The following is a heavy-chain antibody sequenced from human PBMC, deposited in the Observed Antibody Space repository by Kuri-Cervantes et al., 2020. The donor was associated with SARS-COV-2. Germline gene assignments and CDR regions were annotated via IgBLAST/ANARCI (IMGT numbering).Heavy chain of an antibody. V-gene: IGHV1-18*01. CDR2: ISAYNGNT. CDR1: GGTFSSYA. CDR3: EREDWNDAGVFDY. J-gene: IGHJ4*02. D-gene: IGHD1-1*01. Sequence: ASVKVSCKASGGTFSSYAISWVRQAPGQGLEWMGWISAYNGNTNYAQKPQGRVTMTTDTSTSTAYMELRSLRSDDTAVYYCEREDWNDAGVFDYWGQGTLVTVSS.